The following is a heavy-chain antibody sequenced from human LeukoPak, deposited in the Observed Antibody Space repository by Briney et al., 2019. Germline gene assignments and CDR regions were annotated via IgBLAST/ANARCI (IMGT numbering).Heavy chain of an antibody. D-gene: IGHD5-24*01. V-gene: IGHV4-39*01. CDR3: MRHEEEDGYNAKPFDL. Sequence: KPSETLSLTCTVSGGSISNSNYDWGWVRQPPGKGLEWIGTIYYSGNTYYNPSLKSRVTISVDTSKNQFSLRLTSVTAADTAVYFCMRHEEEDGYNAKPFDLWGQGTLVTVSS. J-gene: IGHJ4*02. CDR2: IYYSGNT. CDR1: GGSISNSNYD.